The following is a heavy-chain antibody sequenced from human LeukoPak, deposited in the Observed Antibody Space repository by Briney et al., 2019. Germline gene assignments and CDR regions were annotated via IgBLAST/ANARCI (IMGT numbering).Heavy chain of an antibody. V-gene: IGHV3-23*01. CDR1: GFTFSSYA. CDR2: IGGSGGST. CDR3: AKDLRRIVTTVTTLVDP. J-gene: IGHJ5*02. D-gene: IGHD4-17*01. Sequence: GGSLRLSCAASGFTFSSYAMSWVRQAPEKGLEWVSSIGGSGGSTYYADSVKGRFTISRDNSKDTLYLQVNSLRAEDTAVYYCAKDLRRIVTTVTTLVDPWGQGTLVTVSS.